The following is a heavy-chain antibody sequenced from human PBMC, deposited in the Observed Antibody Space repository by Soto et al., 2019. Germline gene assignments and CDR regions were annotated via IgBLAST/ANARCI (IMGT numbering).Heavy chain of an antibody. V-gene: IGHV3-23*01. J-gene: IGHJ5*02. CDR2: ISGSGGST. D-gene: IGHD3-10*01. CDR3: AKDGRPMVRGAWFDP. Sequence: GGSLRLSCAASGFTFSSYAMSWVRQATGKGLEWVSAISGSGGSTYYADSVKGRFTISRDNSKNTLYLQMNSLRAEDTAVYYCAKDGRPMVRGAWFDPWGQGTLVTVSS. CDR1: GFTFSSYA.